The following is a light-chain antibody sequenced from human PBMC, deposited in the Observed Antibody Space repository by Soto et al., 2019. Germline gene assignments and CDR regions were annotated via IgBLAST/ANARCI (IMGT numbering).Light chain of an antibody. CDR1: TSDIGRYNY. CDR2: EVR. J-gene: IGLJ3*02. Sequence: QSVLTQPPCASGSPGQSVTISCTGTTSDIGRYNYVSWYQQHPGTAPKLIIYEVRKRPSGVPDRFSASKSANSASLTVSGLQPEDEADYYCGSYGGSNNWVFGGGTKLTVL. CDR3: GSYGGSNNWV. V-gene: IGLV2-8*01.